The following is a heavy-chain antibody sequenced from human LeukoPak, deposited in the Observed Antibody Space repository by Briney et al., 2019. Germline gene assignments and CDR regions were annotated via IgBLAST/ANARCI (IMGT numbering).Heavy chain of an antibody. CDR3: AREREGFFDY. V-gene: IGHV4-38-2*02. CDR1: DYYISSGHY. D-gene: IGHD5-24*01. Sequence: SETLSLTCTVSDYYISSGHYWGWIRQPPGKGLEWIGNIHHAGATYYNPSLKSRVTISVDTSKNQFSLKLSSVTAADTAVYYCAREREGFFDYWGQGTLVTVSS. CDR2: IHHAGAT. J-gene: IGHJ4*02.